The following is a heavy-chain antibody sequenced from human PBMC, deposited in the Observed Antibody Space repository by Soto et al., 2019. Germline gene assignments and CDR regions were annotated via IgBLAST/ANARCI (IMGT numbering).Heavy chain of an antibody. Sequence: QLQESGPGLVKPSEPLSLTCSVSGDSINSDKYYWGWIRQPPGKGLEWIGSIYYRGNTYYNPSLQTRVTISLDKSKSQFSLRLNSVTAADSAVYFCARLEGLATISYYFDFWVQGAQVTVSS. D-gene: IGHD3-9*01. CDR2: IYYRGNT. V-gene: IGHV4-39*01. CDR1: GDSINSDKYY. J-gene: IGHJ4*02. CDR3: ARLEGLATISYYFDF.